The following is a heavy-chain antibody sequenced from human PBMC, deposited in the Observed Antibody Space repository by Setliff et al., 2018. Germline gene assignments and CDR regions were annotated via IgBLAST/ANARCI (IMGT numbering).Heavy chain of an antibody. J-gene: IGHJ4*02. D-gene: IGHD2-2*01. Sequence: SETLSLTCTVSGGSMRSISYYWGWVRQPPGKGLEWIGTIYDSGTTYYNPSLKSRVTISVDTSKNQFSLRLSAVTAADTAVYYCAICRYQVPYNYWGQGSLVTVSS. CDR3: AICRYQVPYNY. V-gene: IGHV4-39*01. CDR2: IYDSGTT. CDR1: GGSMRSISYY.